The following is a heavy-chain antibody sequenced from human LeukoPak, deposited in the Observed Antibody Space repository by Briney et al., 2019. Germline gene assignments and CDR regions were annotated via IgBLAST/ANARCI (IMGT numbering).Heavy chain of an antibody. V-gene: IGHV1-69*13. Sequence: ASVEVSRKASGGTFSSYAISWVRQAPGQGLEWMGGIIPIFGTANYAQKFQGRVTITADESTSTAYMELSSLRSEDTAVYYCARGKKVVPAAMPLDYWGQGTLVTVSS. CDR1: GGTFSSYA. D-gene: IGHD2-2*01. J-gene: IGHJ4*02. CDR2: IIPIFGTA. CDR3: ARGKKVVPAAMPLDY.